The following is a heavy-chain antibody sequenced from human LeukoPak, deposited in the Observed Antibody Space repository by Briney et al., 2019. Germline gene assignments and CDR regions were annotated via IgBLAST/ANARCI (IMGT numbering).Heavy chain of an antibody. CDR2: MNPKSGNT. CDR3: ARGAGKDYYYYGMDV. CDR1: GYTFTNYD. V-gene: IGHV1-8*01. J-gene: IGHJ6*02. D-gene: IGHD4-23*01. Sequence: ASVKVSCKASGYTFTNYDINWVRQATGQGLEWMGWMNPKSGNTGYAQKFQGRITMTRDTSISTAYMELSSLRSEDTAVYYCARGAGKDYYYYGMDVWGQGTTVTVSS.